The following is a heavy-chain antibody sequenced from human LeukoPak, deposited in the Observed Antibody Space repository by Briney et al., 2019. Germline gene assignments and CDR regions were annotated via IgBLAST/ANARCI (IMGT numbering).Heavy chain of an antibody. CDR3: ARGWDGYYNPWFDY. D-gene: IGHD3-9*01. V-gene: IGHV4-34*01. J-gene: IGHJ4*02. CDR1: GGSFSGYY. CDR2: INHSGST. Sequence: SETLSLTCAVYGGSFSGYYWSWIRQPPGKGLEWVGEINHSGSTNYNPSLKSRVTISVDTSKNQFSLKLSSVTAADTAVYYCARGWDGYYNPWFDYWGQGTLVTVSS.